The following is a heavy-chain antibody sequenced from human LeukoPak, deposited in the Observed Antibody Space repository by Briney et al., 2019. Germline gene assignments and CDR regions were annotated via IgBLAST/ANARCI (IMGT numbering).Heavy chain of an antibody. D-gene: IGHD3-22*01. CDR3: AKDIRTYYYDSSGYPDP. V-gene: IGHV3-23*01. Sequence: GGSLRLSCAASGFTFSNYAMSWARQAPGKGLEWVSATIGSGYNTYYADSVKGRFAISRDNSKNTLYLQMNSLRAEDTAVYYCAKDIRTYYYDSSGYPDPWGQGTLVTVSS. CDR2: TIGSGYNT. J-gene: IGHJ5*02. CDR1: GFTFSNYA.